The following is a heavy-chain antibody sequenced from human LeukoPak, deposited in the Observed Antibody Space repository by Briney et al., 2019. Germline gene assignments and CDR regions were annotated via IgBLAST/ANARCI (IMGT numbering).Heavy chain of an antibody. D-gene: IGHD6-6*01. J-gene: IGHJ6*03. CDR3: AIYSSSHNNYYYYYMDV. Sequence: ASVKVPCKASGGTFSSYAISWVRQAPGQGLEWMGGIIPIFGTANYARKFQGRVTITADESTSTAYMELSSLRSEDTAVYYCAIYSSSHNNYYYYYMDVWGKGTTVTVSS. CDR2: IIPIFGTA. V-gene: IGHV1-69*13. CDR1: GGTFSSYA.